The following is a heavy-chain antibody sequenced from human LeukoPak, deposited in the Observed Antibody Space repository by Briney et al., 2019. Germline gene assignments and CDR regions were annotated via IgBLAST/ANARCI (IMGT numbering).Heavy chain of an antibody. CDR3: SKDEATSGGGIAY. V-gene: IGHV3-53*01. Sequence: GGSLRLSCAASGFTVSGTHMSWVRQAPGKGLEWVSAMYTGVTTYYADSVKGRFTISRDNSRNTLFLHMSSLRADYTSVYYLSKDEATSGGGIAYWAQGTLVTVSP. D-gene: IGHD3-16*01. J-gene: IGHJ4*02. CDR1: GFTVSGTH. CDR2: MYTGVTT.